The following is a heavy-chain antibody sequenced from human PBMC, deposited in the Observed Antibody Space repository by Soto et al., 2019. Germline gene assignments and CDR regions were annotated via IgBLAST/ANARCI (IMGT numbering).Heavy chain of an antibody. CDR1: GGSISSYY. Sequence: QVQLQESGPGLVRPSETLSLICTVSGGSISSYYWSWIRQPPGKGLEWIGYIYYSGTTRYNPSLKIRVTISVDTSKNQFSLKLSSLTAADTAVYHCARHVPYCSDSSHCAYGLDVWGQGTTVTVSS. J-gene: IGHJ6*02. V-gene: IGHV4-59*08. CDR2: IYYSGTT. D-gene: IGHD2-15*01. CDR3: ARHVPYCSDSSHCAYGLDV.